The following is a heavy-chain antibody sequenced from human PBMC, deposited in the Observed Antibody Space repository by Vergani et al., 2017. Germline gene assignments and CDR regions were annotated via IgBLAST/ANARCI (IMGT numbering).Heavy chain of an antibody. J-gene: IGHJ4*02. V-gene: IGHV3-23*01. D-gene: IGHD5-24*01. CDR2: ISGSGSGT. CDR3: VRGSDNYN. Sequence: EVQLLESGGGLVQPGGSLRLSCAASGFTFRSYVMSWVRQAPGKGLEWVSRISGSGSGTYSADSVKGRFTISRDNSKNTLYLQMNSLRVEDTAVYYCVRGSDNYNWGQGTLVTVSS. CDR1: GFTFRSYV.